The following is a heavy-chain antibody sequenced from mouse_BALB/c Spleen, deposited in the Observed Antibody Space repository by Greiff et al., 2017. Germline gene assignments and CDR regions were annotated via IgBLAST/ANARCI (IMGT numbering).Heavy chain of an antibody. CDR3: ARKGSSYDGLPYYFDY. CDR2: ISYSGST. V-gene: IGHV3-2*02. CDR1: GYSITSDYA. J-gene: IGHJ2*01. Sequence: EVQLQESGPGLVKPSQSLSLTCTVTGYSITSDYAWNWIRQFPGNKLEWMGYISYSGSTSYNPSLKSRISITRDTSKNQFFLQLNSVTTEDTATYYCARKGSSYDGLPYYFDYWGQGTTLTVSS. D-gene: IGHD2-3*01.